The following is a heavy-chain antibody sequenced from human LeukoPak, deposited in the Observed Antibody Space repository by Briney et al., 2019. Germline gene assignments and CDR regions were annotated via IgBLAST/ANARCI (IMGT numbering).Heavy chain of an antibody. CDR1: GFTFSTYA. CDR3: ARRLCSGGSCYGAFDI. Sequence: GGSLRLSCAASGFTFSTYAMSWVRQAPGKGLEWVSSLTNSGGSTFYADSVKGRFTISRDNSKNTLYLQMNSLRADDTAVYYCARRLCSGGSCYGAFDIWGQGTMVTVSS. J-gene: IGHJ3*02. V-gene: IGHV3-23*01. D-gene: IGHD2-15*01. CDR2: LTNSGGST.